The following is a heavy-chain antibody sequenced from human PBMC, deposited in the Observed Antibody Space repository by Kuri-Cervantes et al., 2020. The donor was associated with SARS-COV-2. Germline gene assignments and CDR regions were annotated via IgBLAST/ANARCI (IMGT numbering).Heavy chain of an antibody. CDR2: ISSSGSTI. D-gene: IGHD3-22*01. J-gene: IGHJ6*02. Sequence: GESLKISCAASGFTFSSYAMSWVRQAPGKGLEWVSYISSSGSTIYYADSVKGRFTISRDNAKNSLYLQMNSLRAKDTAVYYCAREGYYEPTDMDVWGQGTTVTVSS. CDR1: GFTFSSYA. V-gene: IGHV3-48*03. CDR3: AREGYYEPTDMDV.